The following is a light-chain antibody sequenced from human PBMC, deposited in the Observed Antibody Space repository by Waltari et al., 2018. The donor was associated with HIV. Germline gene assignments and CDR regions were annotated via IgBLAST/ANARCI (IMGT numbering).Light chain of an antibody. Sequence: VLTQSPGTLSLSPGERVTLSCGASQSISNSLAWYQQKPGQAPRLLVFDASIRATGIPARFSGSASGTYFTLTITRLEPEDLALYFCLQYARSPRTFGQGTKVKIK. V-gene: IGKV3-20*01. CDR2: DAS. CDR1: QSISNS. J-gene: IGKJ1*01. CDR3: LQYARSPRT.